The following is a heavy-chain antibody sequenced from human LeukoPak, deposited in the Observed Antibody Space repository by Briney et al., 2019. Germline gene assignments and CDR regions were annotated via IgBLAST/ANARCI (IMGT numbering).Heavy chain of an antibody. J-gene: IGHJ6*02. CDR2: ISAYNGNI. D-gene: IGHD5-12*01. V-gene: IGHV1-18*01. Sequence: ASVKVSCKASGYTFTSYGINWVRQAPGQGLEWMGWISAYNGNINYAQNLQGRVTMTTDTSTSTAYMELRSLRSDDTAVYYCARLGYTYGHYYYYAMDVWGQGTTVTVSS. CDR1: GYTFTSYG. CDR3: ARLGYTYGHYYYYAMDV.